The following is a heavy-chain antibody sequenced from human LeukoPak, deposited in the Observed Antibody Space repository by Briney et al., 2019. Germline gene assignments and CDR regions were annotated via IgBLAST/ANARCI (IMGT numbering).Heavy chain of an antibody. J-gene: IGHJ4*02. D-gene: IGHD3-10*01. V-gene: IGHV3-30*18. CDR1: GLNFGAYW. Sequence: GGSLRLSCVASGLNFGAYWMNWARQAPGKGLEWVAVISYDGSNKYYADSVKGRFTISRDNSKNTLYLQMNSLRAEDTAVYYCAKDVLTRGVIITGFDYWGQGTLVTVSS. CDR2: ISYDGSNK. CDR3: AKDVLTRGVIITGFDY.